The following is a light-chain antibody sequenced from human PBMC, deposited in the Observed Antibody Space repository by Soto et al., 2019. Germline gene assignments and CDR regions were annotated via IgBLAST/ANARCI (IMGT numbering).Light chain of an antibody. Sequence: EIVMTQSPATLSVSPGERATLSCRASQSVSSNLAWYQHKPGQAPRLLIYAASNRATGVPARFSGRGSGTEFTLTISNLQSEDFAVYYCQQYNNWPPWTFGQGTKV. J-gene: IGKJ1*01. V-gene: IGKV3-15*01. CDR2: AAS. CDR3: QQYNNWPPWT. CDR1: QSVSSN.